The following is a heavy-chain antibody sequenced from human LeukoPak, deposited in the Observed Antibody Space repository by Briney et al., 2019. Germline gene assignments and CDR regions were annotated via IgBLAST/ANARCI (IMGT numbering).Heavy chain of an antibody. CDR3: ARADDYGDYGQDAFDI. CDR2: IIPIFGTA. V-gene: IGHV1-69*13. D-gene: IGHD4-17*01. J-gene: IGHJ3*02. Sequence: SVKVSCTASGYTFTGYYMHWVRQAPGQGLEWMGGIIPIFGTANYAQKFQGRVTITADESTSTAYMELSSLRSEDTAVYYCARADDYGDYGQDAFDIWGQGTMVTVSS. CDR1: GYTFTGYY.